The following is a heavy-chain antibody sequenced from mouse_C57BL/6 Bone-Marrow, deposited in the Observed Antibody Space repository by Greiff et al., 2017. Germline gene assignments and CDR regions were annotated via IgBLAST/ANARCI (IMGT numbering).Heavy chain of an antibody. Sequence: QVQLQQPGAELVKPGASVKLSCKASGYTFTSYWMHWVKQRPGRGLEWIGMIDPNSGGTKYNEKFKSKATLTVDKPSSTAYMQLSSLTSEDSAVYCSARSRWLLPYYFDYWGQGTTLTVSS. D-gene: IGHD2-3*01. CDR1: GYTFTSYW. CDR2: IDPNSGGT. CDR3: ARSRWLLPYYFDY. J-gene: IGHJ2*01. V-gene: IGHV1-72*01.